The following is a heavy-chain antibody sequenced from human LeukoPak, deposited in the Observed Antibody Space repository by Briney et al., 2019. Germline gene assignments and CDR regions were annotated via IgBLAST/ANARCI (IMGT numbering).Heavy chain of an antibody. Sequence: GGSLRLSCAASGFTFSSYWMHWVRQAPGKGLVWFSRINSDGSSTSYADSVKGRFTISRDNAKNTLYLQMNSLRAEDTAVHYCASVSDILTDPGYNWFDPWGQGTLVTVSS. CDR3: ASVSDILTDPGYNWFDP. D-gene: IGHD3-9*01. CDR2: INSDGSST. V-gene: IGHV3-74*01. CDR1: GFTFSSYW. J-gene: IGHJ5*02.